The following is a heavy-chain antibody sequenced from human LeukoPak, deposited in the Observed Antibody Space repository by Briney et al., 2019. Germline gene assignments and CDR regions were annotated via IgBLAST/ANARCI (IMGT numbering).Heavy chain of an antibody. D-gene: IGHD5-18*01. V-gene: IGHV5-10-1*01. CDR2: IDPSDSYT. J-gene: IGHJ6*02. CDR3: ARRTAMDLFYYGMDV. Sequence: GESLKISCKGSGYSFTSYWISWVRQLPGKCLEWMGWIDPSDSYTNYSPSFQGHVTISADKSISTAYLQWSSLKASDTAMYYCARRTAMDLFYYGMDVWGQGTTVTVSS. CDR1: GYSFTSYW.